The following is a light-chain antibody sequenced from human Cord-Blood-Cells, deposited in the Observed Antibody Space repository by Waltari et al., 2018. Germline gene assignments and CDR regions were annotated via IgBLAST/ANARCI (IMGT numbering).Light chain of an antibody. J-gene: IGLJ1*01. CDR3: AAWDDSLSGYV. Sequence: QSVLTQPPSASGTPGQRVTISCSGSSSNIGSNYVYWYQQLPGTAPTLLIYRNKQLPSGVPDRFSGAKSGTSASPAISGVGSEGEADYYCAAWDDSLSGYVFGTGTKVTV. V-gene: IGLV1-47*01. CDR1: SSNIGSNY. CDR2: RNK.